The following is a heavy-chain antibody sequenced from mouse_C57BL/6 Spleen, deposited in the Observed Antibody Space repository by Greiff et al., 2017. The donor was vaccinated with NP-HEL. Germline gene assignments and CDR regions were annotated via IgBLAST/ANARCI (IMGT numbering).Heavy chain of an antibody. Sequence: EVHLVESGGGLVQPKGSLKLSCAASGFSFNTYAMNWVRQAPGKGLEWVARIRSKSNNYATYYADSVKDRFTISRDDSESMLYLQMNNLKTEDTAMYYCVRQGLFMDYWGQGTSVTVSS. CDR1: GFSFNTYA. CDR3: VRQGLFMDY. V-gene: IGHV10-1*01. CDR2: IRSKSNNYAT. D-gene: IGHD3-3*01. J-gene: IGHJ4*01.